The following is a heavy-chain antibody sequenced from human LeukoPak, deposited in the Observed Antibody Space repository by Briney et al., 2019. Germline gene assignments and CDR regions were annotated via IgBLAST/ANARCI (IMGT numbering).Heavy chain of an antibody. V-gene: IGHV4-39*01. CDR2: IYYSGST. J-gene: IGHJ4*02. CDR1: GGSISSSSYY. Sequence: SETLSLICTVSGGSISSSSYYWGWIRQPPGKGLEWIGSIYYSGSTYYNPSLKSRVTISVDTSKNQFSLKLSSVTAADTAVYYCARVVVTYAAFYFDYWGQGTLVTVSS. D-gene: IGHD2-21*02. CDR3: ARVVVTYAAFYFDY.